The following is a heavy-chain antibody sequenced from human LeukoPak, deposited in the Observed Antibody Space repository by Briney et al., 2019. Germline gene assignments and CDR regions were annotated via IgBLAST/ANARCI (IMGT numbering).Heavy chain of an antibody. CDR3: ARVRSTRWGDFDY. D-gene: IGHD3-16*01. CDR2: IYHSGRT. CDR1: GYSISIAYY. Sequence: SETLSLTCTVSGYSISIAYYWGWIRQPPGKGLEWIGSIYHSGRTYYNPSLKSRVTISLDTPKNQFSLKLSSVTAADTAVYYCARVRSTRWGDFDYWGQGTLVTVSS. J-gene: IGHJ4*02. V-gene: IGHV4-38-2*02.